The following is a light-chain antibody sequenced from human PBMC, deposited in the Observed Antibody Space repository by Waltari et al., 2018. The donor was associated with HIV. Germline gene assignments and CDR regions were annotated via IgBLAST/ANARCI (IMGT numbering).Light chain of an antibody. CDR1: SSNIGAYD. J-gene: IGLJ1*01. V-gene: IGLV1-40*01. CDR2: ANN. Sequence: QSVLTQPPSVSGAPGQRVTISCTGSSSNIGAYDVHWYQQLPGRDPNLLIYANNNRPSGVPDRFSGSKSGTAASLAIAGLQIEDEGDYFCQSYDNSLRVSYVFSAGTRVTVL. CDR3: QSYDNSLRVSYV.